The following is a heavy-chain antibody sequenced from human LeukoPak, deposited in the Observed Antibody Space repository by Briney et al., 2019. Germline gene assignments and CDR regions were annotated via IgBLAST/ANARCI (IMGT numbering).Heavy chain of an antibody. J-gene: IGHJ4*02. CDR3: ARWEYSYGSL. V-gene: IGHV4-39*07. D-gene: IGHD5-18*01. Sequence: SETLSLTCTVSGGSISRSPYWWGWIRQPPGKGLEWIATIYYSGSTFYHPSLKSRVTMSVDTSKNQFSLKLSSVTAADTAVYYCARWEYSYGSLWGQGTLVTVSS. CDR1: GGSISRSPYW. CDR2: IYYSGST.